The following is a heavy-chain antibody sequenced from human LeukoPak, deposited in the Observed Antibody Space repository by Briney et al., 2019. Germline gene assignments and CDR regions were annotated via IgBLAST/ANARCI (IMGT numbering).Heavy chain of an antibody. D-gene: IGHD6-13*01. Sequence: SETLSLTCAVYGGSFSGDYWSWIRQPPGKGLEWIGEINHRGSSNYNPSLKSRVTISVDTSKNQFSLKLSSVTAADTAVYYCARTPPYSSTWNYYSYMDFWGKGTTVAVS. CDR3: ARTPPYSSTWNYYSYMDF. V-gene: IGHV4-34*01. J-gene: IGHJ6*03. CDR2: INHRGSS. CDR1: GGSFSGDY.